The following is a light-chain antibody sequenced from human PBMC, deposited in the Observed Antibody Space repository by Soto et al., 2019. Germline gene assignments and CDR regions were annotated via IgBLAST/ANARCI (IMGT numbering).Light chain of an antibody. CDR3: QQSYSTPRT. V-gene: IGKV1-39*01. J-gene: IGKJ1*01. CDR2: AAS. Sequence: DIQMTQSPSSLSASVGDRVTITCRASQSISSYLNWYQQKPGKAPKLLIYAASSLQSGVPSRFRGSGPGTDFTLTISSLQPEDFATYYCQQSYSTPRTFGQGTKVDIK. CDR1: QSISSY.